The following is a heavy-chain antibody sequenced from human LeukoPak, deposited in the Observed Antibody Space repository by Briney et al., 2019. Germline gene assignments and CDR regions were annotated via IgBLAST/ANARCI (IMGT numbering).Heavy chain of an antibody. V-gene: IGHV5-10-1*01. Sequence: GESLKISCKGSGYSFTSYWISWVRQMPGKGLEWMGRIDPSDSYTNYSPSFQGHVTVSADKSISTAYLQWSSLKASDTAMYHCASQGGAGGPFDYWGQGTLVTVSS. J-gene: IGHJ4*02. CDR1: GYSFTSYW. CDR3: ASQGGAGGPFDY. D-gene: IGHD3-16*01. CDR2: IDPSDSYT.